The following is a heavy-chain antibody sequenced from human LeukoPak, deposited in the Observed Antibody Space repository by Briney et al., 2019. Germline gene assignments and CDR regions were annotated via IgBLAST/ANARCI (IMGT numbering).Heavy chain of an antibody. Sequence: PGGSLRLSCVGFGFTFGTYAMNWVRQAPGKGLEWLAGIYGSGAGIYYADSVRGRFTISRDNSKNTLYLQMNSLRADDTAIYYCAKDREPDGRWNLDFWGQGTLVTVSS. D-gene: IGHD1-1*01. CDR1: GFTFGTYA. CDR2: IYGSGAGI. J-gene: IGHJ4*02. CDR3: AKDREPDGRWNLDF. V-gene: IGHV3-23*01.